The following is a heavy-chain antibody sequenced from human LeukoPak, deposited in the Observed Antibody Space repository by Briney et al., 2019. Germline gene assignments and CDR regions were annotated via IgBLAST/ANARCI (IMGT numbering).Heavy chain of an antibody. CDR2: IIPILGIA. V-gene: IGHV1-69*02. D-gene: IGHD3-10*01. J-gene: IGHJ5*02. CDR3: ARSRHYYGSGSYYVP. Sequence: ASVKVSCKASGYTFTSYYMHWVRQAPGQGLEWMGRIIPILGIANYAQKFQGRVTITADKSTSTAYMELSSLRSEDTAVYYCARSRHYYGSGSYYVPWGQGTLVTVSS. CDR1: GYTFTSYY.